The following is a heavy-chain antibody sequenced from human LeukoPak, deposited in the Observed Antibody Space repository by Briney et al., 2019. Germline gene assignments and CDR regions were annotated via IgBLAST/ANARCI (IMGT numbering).Heavy chain of an antibody. CDR1: GYTFTVYY. V-gene: IGHV1-2*02. CDR2: INPNSGGT. D-gene: IGHD4-17*01. J-gene: IGHJ4*02. Sequence: ASVTVSFKASGYTFTVYYMHWVRQAPGQGLEWMGWINPNSGGTNYAQKFQGRVTMTRDTSISTAYMELSRLRSDDTAVYYCARAIRHGEKYYFDYWGQGTLVTVSS. CDR3: ARAIRHGEKYYFDY.